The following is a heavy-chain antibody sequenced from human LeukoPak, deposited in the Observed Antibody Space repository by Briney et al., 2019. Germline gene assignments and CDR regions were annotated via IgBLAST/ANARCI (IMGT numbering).Heavy chain of an antibody. Sequence: PSETLSLTCTVSGGSISSGGYYWSWIRQHPGKGLEWIVCIYYSGSTYYNPSLTSRVTISVDTSKNQFALKLSSVTAADTAVYYCARSMGGIAAAFDYWGQGTLVTVST. J-gene: IGHJ4*02. CDR1: GGSISSGGYY. V-gene: IGHV4-31*03. CDR2: IYYSGST. D-gene: IGHD6-13*01. CDR3: ARSMGGIAAAFDY.